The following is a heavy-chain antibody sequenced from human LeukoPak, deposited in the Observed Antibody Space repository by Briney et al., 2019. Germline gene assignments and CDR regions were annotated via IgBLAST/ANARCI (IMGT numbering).Heavy chain of an antibody. J-gene: IGHJ4*02. CDR2: INHSGST. CDR3: AGSGSQRSLFDY. Sequence: SETLSLTCAVYGGSFSGYYWSWIRQPPGKGLEWIGEINHSGSTNYNPSLKSRVTISVDPSKNQFSLKLSSVTAADTAVYYCAGSGSQRSLFDYWGQGTLVTVSS. D-gene: IGHD3-10*01. V-gene: IGHV4-34*01. CDR1: GGSFSGYY.